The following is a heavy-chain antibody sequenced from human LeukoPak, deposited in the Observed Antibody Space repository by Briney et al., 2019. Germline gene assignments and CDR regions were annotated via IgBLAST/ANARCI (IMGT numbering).Heavy chain of an antibody. CDR2: ISYDGSNK. V-gene: IGHV3-30-3*01. CDR1: GFTFSSYA. Sequence: GRSLRLSCAASGFTFSSYAMHWVRQAPGKGLEWVAVISYDGSNKYYADSVKGRFTISRDNSKNTLYLQMNSLRAEDTAVYYCARDGERSYSVWFDYWGQGTLVTVSS. D-gene: IGHD2-21*01. CDR3: ARDGERSYSVWFDY. J-gene: IGHJ5*01.